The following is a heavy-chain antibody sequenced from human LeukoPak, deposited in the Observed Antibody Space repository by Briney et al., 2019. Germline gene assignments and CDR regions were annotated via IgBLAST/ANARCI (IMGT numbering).Heavy chain of an antibody. V-gene: IGHV6-1*01. Sequence: SQTLSLTCAISGDSVSSNSAAWHWIRQSPSRSLEWLGRTYWRSKWYKNYAVSVKGRITINPDTSKNQFTLQLNSVTPEDTAVYYCARVGYSGTIDFWGQGTLVTVSS. CDR2: TYWRSKWYK. CDR3: ARVGYSGTIDF. J-gene: IGHJ4*02. D-gene: IGHD5-12*01. CDR1: GDSVSSNSAA.